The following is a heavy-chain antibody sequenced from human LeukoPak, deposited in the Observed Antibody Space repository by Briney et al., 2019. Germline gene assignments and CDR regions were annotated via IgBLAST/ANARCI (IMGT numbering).Heavy chain of an antibody. CDR3: ARDPTEGHPPFSGYYFDY. CDR1: GFTFSIYG. D-gene: IGHD2/OR15-2a*01. V-gene: IGHV3-30*03. J-gene: IGHJ4*02. Sequence: GGSLRLSCAASGFTFSIYGMHWVRQAPGKGLEWVALYSADEINIYYADSVKGRFTISRDNSKNMLYLQMDSLRAEDTAVYYCARDPTEGHPPFSGYYFDYWGQGTLVTVSS. CDR2: YSADEINI.